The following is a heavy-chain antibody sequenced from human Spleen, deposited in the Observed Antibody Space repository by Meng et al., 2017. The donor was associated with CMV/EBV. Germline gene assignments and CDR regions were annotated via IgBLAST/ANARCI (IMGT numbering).Heavy chain of an antibody. CDR1: FHHYG. J-gene: IGHJ4*02. Sequence: FHHYGISWVRQAPGQGLEWMGGFIPVFGAPDYAQKFQDRLTIVTDESTTSASMELSGLRFEDTAVYFCARGPKIPLGGVNLWPLEHWGQGSLVTVSS. D-gene: IGHD3-16*01. V-gene: IGHV1-69*05. CDR3: ARGPKIPLGGVNLWPLEH. CDR2: FIPVFGAP.